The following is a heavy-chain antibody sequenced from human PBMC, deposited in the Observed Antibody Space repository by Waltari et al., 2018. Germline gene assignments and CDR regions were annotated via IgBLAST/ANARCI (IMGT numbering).Heavy chain of an antibody. CDR3: VRLEDCTGPGGNCYSGDSFALDV. CDR1: GGSFSGYS. V-gene: IGHV4-34*02. J-gene: IGHJ6*02. CDR2: INHNGNR. D-gene: IGHD2-8*02. Sequence: QVQLQQWGAGQLQPSETLSLTCAVYGGSFSGYSWGWIRQPPGKGLEWIGEINHNGNRNHNPSLRSRVTMLVDTSRSQFSLKLNSVTAADTAVYYCVRLEDCTGPGGNCYSGDSFALDVWGQRTTVTVSS.